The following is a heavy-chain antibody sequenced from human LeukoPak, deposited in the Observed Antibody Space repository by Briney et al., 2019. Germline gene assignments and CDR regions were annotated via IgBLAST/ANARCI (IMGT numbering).Heavy chain of an antibody. CDR2: INPNSGVT. D-gene: IGHD3-10*01. CDR1: GYTFTAYY. V-gene: IGHV1-2*02. CDR3: ARDSCTSICYGSGDWFDP. J-gene: IGHJ5*02. Sequence: ASVKVSCKASGYTFTAYYMHWVRQAPGQGLEWMGWINPNSGVTNYAQKFQGRVTMTRDTSISTAYMELRSLRSDDTAVYYCARDSCTSICYGSGDWFDPWGQGTLVTVSS.